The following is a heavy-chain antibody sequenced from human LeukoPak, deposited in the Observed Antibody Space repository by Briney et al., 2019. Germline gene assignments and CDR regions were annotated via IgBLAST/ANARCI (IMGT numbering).Heavy chain of an antibody. CDR3: ARGRGDNWNDMYYFDY. J-gene: IGHJ4*02. CDR2: IYYSGST. V-gene: IGHV4-39*07. Sequence: PSETLSLTCTVSGGSISSSSYYWGWIRQPPGKGLEWIGSIYYSGSTYYNPSLKSRVTISVDTSKNQFSLKLSSVTAADTAVYYCARGRGDNWNDMYYFDYWGQETLVTVSS. D-gene: IGHD1-1*01. CDR1: GGSISSSSYY.